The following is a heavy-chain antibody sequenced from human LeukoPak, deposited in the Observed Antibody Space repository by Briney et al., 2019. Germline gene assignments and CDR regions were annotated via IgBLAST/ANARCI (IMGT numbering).Heavy chain of an antibody. V-gene: IGHV4-4*09. D-gene: IGHD3-10*01. CDR3: SRGFGDY. J-gene: IGHJ4*02. Sequence: SETLSLTCTVSNGSISSYHWSWVRQPPGKGLEWIGYIYTSGSTNYNPSLKSRVTISVDTSKNQFSLKLSSVTAADTAVYYCSRGFGDYWGQGTLVTVSS. CDR1: NGSISSYH. CDR2: IYTSGST.